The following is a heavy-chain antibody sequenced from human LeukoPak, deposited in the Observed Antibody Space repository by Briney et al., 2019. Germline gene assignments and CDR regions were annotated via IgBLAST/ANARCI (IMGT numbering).Heavy chain of an antibody. V-gene: IGHV4-39*01. CDR2: FYSSGSA. CDR3: ARGRLRFLEWLLSRYFDY. CDR1: GDSIRSSSYY. J-gene: IGHJ4*02. Sequence: SETLSLTCTVSGDSIRSSSYYWGWIRQPPGKGLEWIGSFYSSGSAYYNPSLKSRVTISVDTSKNQVSLKLSSVTAADTAVYYCARGRLRFLEWLLSRYFDYWGQGTLVTVSS. D-gene: IGHD3-3*01.